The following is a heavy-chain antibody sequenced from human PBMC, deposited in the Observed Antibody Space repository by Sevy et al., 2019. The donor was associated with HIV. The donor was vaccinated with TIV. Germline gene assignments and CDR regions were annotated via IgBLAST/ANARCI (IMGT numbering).Heavy chain of an antibody. V-gene: IGHV3-48*01. CDR1: GFTFSSYS. Sequence: GGSLRLSCAASGFTFSSYSMNWVRQAPGKGLEWVSYISSSSSTIYYADSVKGRFTISRDNAKNSLYLQMNSLRAEDTAVYYCARGPSSSGYYFDYWGQGTLVNVSS. CDR2: ISSSSSTI. CDR3: ARGPSSSGYYFDY. J-gene: IGHJ4*02. D-gene: IGHD6-13*01.